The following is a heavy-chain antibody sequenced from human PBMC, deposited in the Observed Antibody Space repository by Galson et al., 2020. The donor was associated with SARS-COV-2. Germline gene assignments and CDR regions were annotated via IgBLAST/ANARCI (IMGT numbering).Heavy chain of an antibody. CDR2: ISTSGSP. D-gene: IGHD7-27*01. CDR1: GGPINSGTSY. J-gene: IGHJ4*02. V-gene: IGHV4-61*02. Sequence: SETLSLTCTVSGGPINSGTSYWSWLRQPAGKGLEWIGRISTSGSPNYNPSLKSRLTLSLDTSRNQFSLNLMSVTAADTAVYFCARGTWGFGYWGQGILVIVSS. CDR3: ARGTWGFGY.